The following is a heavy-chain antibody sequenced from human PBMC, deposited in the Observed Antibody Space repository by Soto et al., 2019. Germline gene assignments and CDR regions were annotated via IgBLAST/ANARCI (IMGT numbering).Heavy chain of an antibody. D-gene: IGHD2-15*01. Sequence: QVPLVQSGAEVKKPGASVKVSCKASGYTFTKYALHWVRQAPGQRLEWMGWINAGNGNTKYSQKFQGRVTITRHTSASTSYMQLSSLRSEDTAVYYCARGEGYCSGGTCYRWFDPWRQGTLVTVSS. CDR2: INAGNGNT. V-gene: IGHV1-3*01. CDR1: GYTFTKYA. J-gene: IGHJ5*02. CDR3: ARGEGYCSGGTCYRWFDP.